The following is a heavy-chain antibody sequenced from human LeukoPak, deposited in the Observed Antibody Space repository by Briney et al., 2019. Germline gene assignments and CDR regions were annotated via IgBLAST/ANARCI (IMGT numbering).Heavy chain of an antibody. CDR3: ARDLGIAVAFDY. V-gene: IGHV1-46*01. Sequence: ASVKVSCKASGYTFTSYDINWVRQAPGQGLEWMGIINPSGGSTSYAQKFQGRVTMTRDTSTSTVYMELSSLRSEDTAVYYCARDLGIAVAFDYWGQGTLVTVSS. J-gene: IGHJ4*02. CDR1: GYTFTSYD. CDR2: INPSGGST. D-gene: IGHD6-19*01.